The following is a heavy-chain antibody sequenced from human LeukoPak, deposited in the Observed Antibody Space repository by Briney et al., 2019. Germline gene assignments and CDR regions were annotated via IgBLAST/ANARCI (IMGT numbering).Heavy chain of an antibody. Sequence: ASVKVSCKASGGTFSSYAISWVRQAPGQGLEWMGWISAYNGNTNYAQKLQGRVTMTTDTSTSTAYMELSRLRSDDTAVYYCARERGGASGVYFDYWGQGTLVTVSS. CDR2: ISAYNGNT. V-gene: IGHV1-18*01. CDR1: GGTFSSYA. J-gene: IGHJ4*02. D-gene: IGHD2-15*01. CDR3: ARERGGASGVYFDY.